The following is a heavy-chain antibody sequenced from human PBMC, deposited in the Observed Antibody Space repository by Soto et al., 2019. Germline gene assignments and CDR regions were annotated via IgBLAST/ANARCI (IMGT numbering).Heavy chain of an antibody. V-gene: IGHV3-9*01. D-gene: IGHD5-12*01. CDR1: GFTFDDYA. CDR2: ISWNSGNI. CDR3: AKDHQSFDVAYYMDV. Sequence: GGSLRLSCAASGFTFDDYAMHWVRQAPGKGLEWVSGISWNSGNIHYADSVKGRFTISRDNAKNSLYLQMNSLRVEDTALYYCAKDHQSFDVAYYMDVWGKGTTVTVSS. J-gene: IGHJ6*03.